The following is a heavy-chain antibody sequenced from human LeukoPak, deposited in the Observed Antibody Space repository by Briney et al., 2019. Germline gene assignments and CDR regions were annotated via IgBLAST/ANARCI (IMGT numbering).Heavy chain of an antibody. Sequence: GGSLRLSCAASGFTVSSNYMSWVRQAPGKGLEWVANIRKDGSEKYYVDSVKDRFTISRDNAKTSLYLQMNSLRVEDTAVYYCARGLSGVTGYTYGRGIDYWGQGTLVTVSS. D-gene: IGHD5-18*01. V-gene: IGHV3-7*01. J-gene: IGHJ4*02. CDR1: GFTVSSNY. CDR2: IRKDGSEK. CDR3: ARGLSGVTGYTYGRGIDY.